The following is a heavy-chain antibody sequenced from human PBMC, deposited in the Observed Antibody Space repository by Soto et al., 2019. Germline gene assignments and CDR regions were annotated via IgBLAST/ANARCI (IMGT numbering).Heavy chain of an antibody. CDR3: ARGHLVLRFLEWPYYFAY. CDR1: GGSISSYY. J-gene: IGHJ4*02. V-gene: IGHV4-59*01. D-gene: IGHD3-3*01. Sequence: PSETLSLTCTVSGGSISSYYWRWIRQPPGKGLEWIGYIYYSGSTNYNPSLKSRVTISVDTSKNQFSLKLSSVTAADTAVYYCARGHLVLRFLEWPYYFAYWVQGTLVTVSS. CDR2: IYYSGST.